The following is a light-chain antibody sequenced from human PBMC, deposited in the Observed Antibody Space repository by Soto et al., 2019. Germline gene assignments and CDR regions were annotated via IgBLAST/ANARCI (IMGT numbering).Light chain of an antibody. CDR3: QQYGSSPYT. CDR2: AAS. Sequence: EIVMTQSPATLSVSPGESATLSSRASQRISANLAWYQQKPGQAPRLLIYAASTRATGIPARFSGSGSATEFTLTISRLEPEDFAVYYCQQYGSSPYTFGQGTRLEIK. J-gene: IGKJ5*01. CDR1: QRISAN. V-gene: IGKV3-15*01.